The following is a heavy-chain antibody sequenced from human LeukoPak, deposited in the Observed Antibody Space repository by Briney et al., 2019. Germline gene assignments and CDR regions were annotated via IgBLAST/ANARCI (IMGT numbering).Heavy chain of an antibody. CDR2: ISSSSSYI. CDR1: GFTFTNHW. V-gene: IGHV3-21*01. D-gene: IGHD1-14*01. CDR3: AKAGTGDV. Sequence: GGSLRLSCVTSGFTFTNHWMSWVRQAPGKGLEWVSSISSSSSYIYYADSVKGRFTISRDNAKNSLYLQMNSLRAEDTAVYYCAKAGTGDVWGKGTTVTVSS. J-gene: IGHJ6*04.